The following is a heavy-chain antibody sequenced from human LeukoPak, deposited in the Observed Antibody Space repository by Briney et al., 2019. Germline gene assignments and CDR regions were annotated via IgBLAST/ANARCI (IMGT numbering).Heavy chain of an antibody. CDR2: INQDGSER. J-gene: IGHJ4*02. CDR1: GFTVSSYW. D-gene: IGHD1-26*01. V-gene: IGHV3-7*03. Sequence: GGSLRLSCAASGFTVSSYWMSWVRQAPGKGLEWLANINQDGSERYYVDSVKGRFTISRDNAKNSLYLQMNSLRAQDTAIYYCARDTAGVDYWGQGTLVTVSP. CDR3: ARDTAGVDY.